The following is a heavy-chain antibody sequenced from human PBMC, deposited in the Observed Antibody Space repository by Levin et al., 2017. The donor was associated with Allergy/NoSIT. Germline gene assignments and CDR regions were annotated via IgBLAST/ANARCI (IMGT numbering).Heavy chain of an antibody. Sequence: GSLRLSCTVSGGSISSSSYYWGWIRQPPGKGLEWIGSIYYSGSTYYNPSLKSRVTISVDTSKNQFSLKLSSVTAADTAVYYCARGGENSSGWYLFSPPDYWGQGTLVTVSS. J-gene: IGHJ4*02. CDR2: IYYSGST. D-gene: IGHD6-19*01. CDR1: GGSISSSSYY. CDR3: ARGGENSSGWYLFSPPDY. V-gene: IGHV4-39*07.